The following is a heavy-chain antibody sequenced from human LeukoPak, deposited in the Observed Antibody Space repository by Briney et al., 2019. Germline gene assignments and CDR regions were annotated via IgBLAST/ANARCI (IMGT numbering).Heavy chain of an antibody. J-gene: IGHJ4*02. V-gene: IGHV3-21*01. D-gene: IGHD6-6*01. CDR2: ISSSSSYI. CDR1: GFTFNNYS. CDR3: ARAKELTQLVAGADY. Sequence: PGGSLRLSCAASGFTFNNYSMNWVRQAPGKGLEWVSSISSSSSYIYYADSVKGRFTISRDNAKNSLYLQMNSLRAEDTAVYYCARAKELTQLVAGADYWGQGTLVTVSS.